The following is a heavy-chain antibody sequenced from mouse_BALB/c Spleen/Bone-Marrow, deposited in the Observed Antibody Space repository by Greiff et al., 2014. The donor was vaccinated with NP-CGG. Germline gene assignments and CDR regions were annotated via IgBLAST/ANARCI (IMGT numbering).Heavy chain of an antibody. CDR2: IDPANGNT. Sequence: VQLQQSGAELVKPGASVKLSCTASGFKIKDTYMHWVKQRPEQGLEWIGRIDPANGNTKYDPKFQGKATITADTSSNTAYLQLSSLTSEDTAVYYCARGYYDYVYAMDYWGQGTSVTVSS. J-gene: IGHJ4*01. CDR1: GFKIKDTY. V-gene: IGHV14-3*02. CDR3: ARGYYDYVYAMDY. D-gene: IGHD2-4*01.